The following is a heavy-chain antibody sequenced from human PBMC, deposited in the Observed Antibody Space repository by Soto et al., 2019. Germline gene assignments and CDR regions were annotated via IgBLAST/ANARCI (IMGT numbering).Heavy chain of an antibody. V-gene: IGHV4-34*01. Sequence: QVQLQQWGAGLLKPSETLSLTCAVYGGSFSGYYWSWIRQPPGKGLEWIGEINHSGSTNYNPSLKSRVTISVDTSKNHFSLKLSSVTAADTAVYYCARGRKDYSSSWYVDWGQGTLVTVSS. CDR1: GGSFSGYY. D-gene: IGHD6-13*01. J-gene: IGHJ4*02. CDR2: INHSGST. CDR3: ARGRKDYSSSWYVD.